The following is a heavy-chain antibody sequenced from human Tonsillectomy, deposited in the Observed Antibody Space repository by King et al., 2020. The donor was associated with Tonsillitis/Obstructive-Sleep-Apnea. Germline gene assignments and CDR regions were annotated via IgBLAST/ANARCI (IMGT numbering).Heavy chain of an antibody. V-gene: IGHV3-7*01. J-gene: IGHJ4*02. CDR1: GFIFSSSW. D-gene: IGHD2-2*01. CDR3: AREVGSH. Sequence: VQLVESGGGLVQPGGSLRLSCAASGFIFSSSWMSWVRQAPGKGLEWVANIKEDGSEEYYIDSVKGRFTISRDNAKNSLYLHMNSLRAEDTAVYYCAREVGSHWGQGTLVTVSS. CDR2: IKEDGSEE.